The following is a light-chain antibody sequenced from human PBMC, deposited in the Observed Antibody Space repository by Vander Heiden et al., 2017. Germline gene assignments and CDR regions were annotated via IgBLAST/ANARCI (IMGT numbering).Light chain of an antibody. CDR3: QQNYRTWS. V-gene: IGKV1-39*01. CDR2: TAS. J-gene: IGKJ1*01. Sequence: DIQMTQSPSSLSASVGDRVTITCRANQDIITYLNWFQQKPGKPPKPLIYTASSLHSGVPSRFSGSGSGTNFTLTISRLQPDDFAVYYCQQNYRTWSFGQGTKV. CDR1: QDIITY.